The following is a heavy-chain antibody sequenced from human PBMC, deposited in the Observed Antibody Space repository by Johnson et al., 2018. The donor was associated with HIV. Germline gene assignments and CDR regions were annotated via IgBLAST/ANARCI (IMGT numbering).Heavy chain of an antibody. J-gene: IGHJ3*02. D-gene: IGHD3-16*01. Sequence: VQLVESGGGLVQPGGSLRLSCAVSGFTFSNYAMSWVRQAPGKGLEWVSYISTGGGTIYYADSVKGRFTISRDNAKRSLFLKMNSLRVEDTALYLCGSLGDGHQKGAFEIWGHGTMVTVSS. CDR3: GSLGDGHQKGAFEI. CDR2: ISTGGGTI. CDR1: GFTFSNYA. V-gene: IGHV3-48*04.